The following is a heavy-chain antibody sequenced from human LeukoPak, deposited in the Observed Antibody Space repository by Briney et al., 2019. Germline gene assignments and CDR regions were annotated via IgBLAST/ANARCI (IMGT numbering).Heavy chain of an antibody. CDR3: TTDTFLDCYYYYMDV. CDR2: IKSKTDGGTT. Sequence: GGSLRLSCAASGFTFSNAWMSWVRQAPGKGLEWVGRIKSKTDGGTTDYAAPVKGRFTISRDDSKNTLYLQMNSLKTEDTAVYYCTTDTFLDCYYYYMDVWGKGTTVTVSS. J-gene: IGHJ6*03. D-gene: IGHD2/OR15-2a*01. V-gene: IGHV3-15*01. CDR1: GFTFSNAW.